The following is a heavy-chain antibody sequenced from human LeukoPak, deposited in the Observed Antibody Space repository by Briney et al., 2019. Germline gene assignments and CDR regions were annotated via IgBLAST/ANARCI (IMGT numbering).Heavy chain of an antibody. Sequence: GGSLRLSCAASGFTFSNAWMSWVRQAPGKGLEWVGRIKSKTDGGTTDYAAPVKGRFTISRDDSKNTLYLQMNRLKTEDTAVYYCTTYTDYYYYYMDVWGKGTTVTVSS. CDR2: IKSKTDGGTT. J-gene: IGHJ6*03. CDR3: TTYTDYYYYYMDV. D-gene: IGHD2-2*02. V-gene: IGHV3-15*01. CDR1: GFTFSNAW.